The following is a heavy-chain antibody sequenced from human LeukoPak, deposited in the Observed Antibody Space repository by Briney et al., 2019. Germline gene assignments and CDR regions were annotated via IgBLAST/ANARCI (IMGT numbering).Heavy chain of an antibody. V-gene: IGHV1-18*01. Sequence: ASVKVSCKASGYTFSTFGITWVRQAPGQGLEWMGWISIYNGDTHFAQRLQGRVSLTTDTSTNTAYMELRSLRSDDTAMYFCARAPREGAFDYWGQGTRATVSS. CDR2: ISIYNGDT. CDR3: ARAPREGAFDY. CDR1: GYTFSTFG. J-gene: IGHJ4*02. D-gene: IGHD3-16*01.